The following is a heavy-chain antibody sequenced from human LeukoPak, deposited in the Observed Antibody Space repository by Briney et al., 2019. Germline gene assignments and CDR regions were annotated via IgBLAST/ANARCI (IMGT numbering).Heavy chain of an antibody. J-gene: IGHJ4*02. D-gene: IGHD3-3*01. Sequence: GGSLRLSCAASGFTSSSYWMSWVRQAPGKGLEGVANIKQDGSEKYYVDSVKRRFTIYKDNAKNSLYLQMNSLRAEDTAVYYCARGKLLECLSSMAPLDYWGQGTLVTVSS. V-gene: IGHV3-7*01. CDR3: ARGKLLECLSSMAPLDY. CDR1: GFTSSSYW. CDR2: IKQDGSEK.